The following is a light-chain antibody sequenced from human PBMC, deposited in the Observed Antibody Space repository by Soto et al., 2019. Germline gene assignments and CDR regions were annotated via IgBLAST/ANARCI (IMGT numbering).Light chain of an antibody. J-gene: IGKJ1*01. V-gene: IGKV1-5*03. Sequence: DIQMTQSPSTLSGSVGDRVTITCRASQTIISWLAWYQQKPGKAPKLLIYKASTVQSGVPSRFSGSGSGTEFTLTISSLQPYDFATYYCQHYNSYSEALGQGTKVELK. CDR3: QHYNSYSEA. CDR1: QTIISW. CDR2: KAS.